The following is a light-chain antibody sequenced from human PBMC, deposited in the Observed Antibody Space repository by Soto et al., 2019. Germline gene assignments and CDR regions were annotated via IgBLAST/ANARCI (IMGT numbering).Light chain of an antibody. CDR1: LSVSSD. Sequence: PGERASLSCRASLSVSSDLAWYRQKPGQAPRLLIYRAFTRATGIPARFSGSGFGTDFTLTISSLQSEDFAVYYCQQYNNWPLTFGGGTKV. J-gene: IGKJ4*01. V-gene: IGKV3-15*01. CDR2: RAF. CDR3: QQYNNWPLT.